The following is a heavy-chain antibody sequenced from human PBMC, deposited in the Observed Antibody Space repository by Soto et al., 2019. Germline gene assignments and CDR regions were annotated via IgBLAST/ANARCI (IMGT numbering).Heavy chain of an antibody. Sequence: PGGSLRLSCAASGFTFSSYAMHWVRQAPGKGLEWVAVISYDGSNKYYADSVKGRFTISRDNSKNTLYLQMNSLRAEDTAVYYCARDQGYSYGYPTAYYYYYGMDVWGQGTTVTVSS. CDR3: ARDQGYSYGYPTAYYYYYGMDV. V-gene: IGHV3-30-3*01. D-gene: IGHD5-18*01. CDR1: GFTFSSYA. J-gene: IGHJ6*02. CDR2: ISYDGSNK.